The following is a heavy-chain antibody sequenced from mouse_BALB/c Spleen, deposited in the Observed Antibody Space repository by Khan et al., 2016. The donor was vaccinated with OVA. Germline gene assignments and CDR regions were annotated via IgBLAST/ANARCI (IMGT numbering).Heavy chain of an antibody. D-gene: IGHD1-1*01. CDR2: IYPGTGST. CDR1: GYIFTSYW. V-gene: IGHV1-76*01. J-gene: IGHJ4*01. CDR3: ARGAITSHSMDY. Sequence: QVQLKESGAELVRPGASVRLSCKTSGYIFTSYWIHWVKQRSGQGLEWIARIYPGTGSTYYNEIFKGKATLTADKSSNTAYMQLSSLKYEDSTVYLCARGAITSHSMDYWGQGTSVTVSS.